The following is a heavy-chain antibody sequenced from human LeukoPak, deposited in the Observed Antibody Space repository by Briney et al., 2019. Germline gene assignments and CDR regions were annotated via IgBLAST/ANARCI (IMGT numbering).Heavy chain of an antibody. CDR2: ISYTVTT. J-gene: IGHJ4*02. CDR3: ARVGDWNDLVY. Sequence: SETLSLTCTVSGGSIGTYYWSWIRQPPGKGREWIGYISYTVTTNYNPSLKSRVTISVDTSKNQFSLKLSSVTAADTAVYYCARVGDWNDLVYWGQGTLVTVSS. V-gene: IGHV4-59*01. CDR1: GGSIGTYY. D-gene: IGHD1-1*01.